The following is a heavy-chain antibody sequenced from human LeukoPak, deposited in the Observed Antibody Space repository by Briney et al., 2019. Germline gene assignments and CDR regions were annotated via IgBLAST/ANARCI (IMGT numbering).Heavy chain of an antibody. V-gene: IGHV4-59*01. J-gene: IGHJ3*02. CDR2: IYYIGST. CDR1: GGSISSYY. CDR3: ARVYGDYYGSGSYYSDAFDI. D-gene: IGHD3-10*01. Sequence: SWTLYVTWAAAGGSISSYYCSLIRQPPANRLPCIAFIYYIGSTNYNPSLKSRVTISVDTSKNQFSLKLSSVTAADTAVYYCARVYGDYYGSGSYYSDAFDIWGQGTMVTVSS.